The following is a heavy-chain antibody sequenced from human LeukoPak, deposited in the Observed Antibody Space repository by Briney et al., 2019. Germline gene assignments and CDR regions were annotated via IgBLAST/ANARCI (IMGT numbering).Heavy chain of an antibody. CDR1: GGSFSGYY. V-gene: IGHV4-34*01. CDR2: INHSGST. Sequence: PSETLSLTCAVYGGSFSGYYWSWIRQPPGKGLEWIGEINHSGSTNYNPSLKSRATISVDTSKNQFSLKLSSVTAADTAVYYCARYRGSYYYDSSGYASRQIFDYWGQGTLVTVSS. D-gene: IGHD3-22*01. J-gene: IGHJ4*02. CDR3: ARYRGSYYYDSSGYASRQIFDY.